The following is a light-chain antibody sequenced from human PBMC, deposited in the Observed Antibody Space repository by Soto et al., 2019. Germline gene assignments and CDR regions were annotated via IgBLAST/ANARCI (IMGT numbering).Light chain of an antibody. V-gene: IGLV1-40*01. Sequence: QSVLTHPPSASSSPGQRITISCTGTNSNIWAGYDVHWYQQLPGTAPQLLIYGNSNRPSGVPDRSSGSNPGPSASLATTGRQAEDETDYYDHSYDSRQSGYAFRPESKGTVL. CDR1: NSNIWAGYD. J-gene: IGLJ1*01. CDR2: GNS. CDR3: HSYDSRQSGYA.